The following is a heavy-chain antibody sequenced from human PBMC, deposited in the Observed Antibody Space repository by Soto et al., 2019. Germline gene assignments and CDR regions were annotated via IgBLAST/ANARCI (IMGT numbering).Heavy chain of an antibody. Sequence: QVQLVQSGAEVKKPGSSVKVSCKAAGGTFSSSAISWVRQAPGQGLEWMGGIIPIFGTANYAQEFQGRVTITADESTSTSYMELSSLRSEYTAVYYCARDSGRDCISTSCHIEYWGQGTLVTVSS. V-gene: IGHV1-69*12. D-gene: IGHD2-2*01. J-gene: IGHJ4*02. CDR2: IIPIFGTA. CDR3: ARDSGRDCISTSCHIEY. CDR1: GGTFSSSA.